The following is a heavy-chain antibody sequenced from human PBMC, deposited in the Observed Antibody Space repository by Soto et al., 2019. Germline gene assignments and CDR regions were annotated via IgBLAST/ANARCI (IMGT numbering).Heavy chain of an antibody. Sequence: QVQLVQSGAEVKKPGASVKVSCKASGYTFTSYGISWVRQAPGQGLEWMGWISAYNGNTNYAQKLQGRVTMTTDTSTSTAYIELKSLRLDNTAVYYCARDSITMIVVVDCDYWGQGTLVIGSS. CDR1: GYTFTSYG. J-gene: IGHJ4*02. V-gene: IGHV1-18*01. CDR3: ARDSITMIVVVDCDY. CDR2: ISAYNGNT. D-gene: IGHD3-22*01.